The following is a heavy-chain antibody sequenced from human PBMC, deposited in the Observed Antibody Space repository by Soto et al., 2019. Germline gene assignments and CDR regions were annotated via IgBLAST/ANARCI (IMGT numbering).Heavy chain of an antibody. Sequence: EVQLVESGGGLVKPGRSLRLSCAASGFTFDDYAMHWVRQAPGKGLEWVSGISWNSGSIGYADSVKGRFTISRDNAKNSLYLQMNSLRAEDTALYYCAKGRSVTTPLDYWGQGTLVTVSS. D-gene: IGHD4-17*01. J-gene: IGHJ4*02. CDR3: AKGRSVTTPLDY. CDR2: ISWNSGSI. CDR1: GFTFDDYA. V-gene: IGHV3-9*01.